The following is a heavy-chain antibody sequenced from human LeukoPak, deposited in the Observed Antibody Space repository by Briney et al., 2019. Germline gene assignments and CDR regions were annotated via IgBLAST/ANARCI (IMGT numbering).Heavy chain of an antibody. CDR1: GGSIRSSSYY. CDR3: ARAHPEPGPG. V-gene: IGHV4-39*07. J-gene: IGHJ4*02. Sequence: SETLSLTCTVSGGSIRSSSYYWGWIRQPPGKGLEWIGSIYYSGSTYYSPSLKSRVTISVDTSKNQFSLKLSSVTAADTAVYYWARAHPEPGPGWGQGTLVTASS. CDR2: IYYSGST. D-gene: IGHD7-27*01.